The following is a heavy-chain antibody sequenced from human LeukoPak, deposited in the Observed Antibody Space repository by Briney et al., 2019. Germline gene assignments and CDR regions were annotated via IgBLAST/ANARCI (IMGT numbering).Heavy chain of an antibody. CDR1: GGSLSSRSFY. Sequence: PSETLSLTCTLTGGSLSSRSFYWGWLRPPPGKGLEWGGSMYHSGSTFHKPSLNSRATISVDTSKKQFSLNLSSAPAADTALYYCARSGLVGGNVYWGQGTLVTVSS. CDR2: MYHSGST. V-gene: IGHV4-39*01. CDR3: ARSGLVGGNVY. D-gene: IGHD1-26*01. J-gene: IGHJ4*02.